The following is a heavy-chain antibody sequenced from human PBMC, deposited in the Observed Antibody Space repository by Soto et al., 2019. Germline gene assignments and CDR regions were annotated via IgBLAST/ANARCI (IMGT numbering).Heavy chain of an antibody. CDR3: SRAGILTTPYYFDY. CDR2: IRNKANSYTT. V-gene: IGHV3-72*01. D-gene: IGHD2-21*01. J-gene: IGHJ4*02. Sequence: EVQLVESGGGLVHPGGSLRLSCAASGFTFSDHYMDWVRQAPGKGLEWVGRIRNKANSYTTEYAASVKGRFTISRDDSQSSLYLQMNSLKTEDTAVYYCSRAGILTTPYYFDYWGQGTLVTVSS. CDR1: GFTFSDHY.